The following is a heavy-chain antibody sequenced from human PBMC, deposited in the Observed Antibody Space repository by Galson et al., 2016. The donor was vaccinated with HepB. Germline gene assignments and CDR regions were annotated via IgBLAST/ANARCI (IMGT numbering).Heavy chain of an antibody. V-gene: IGHV3-53*01. CDR2: IYSSGSS. J-gene: IGHJ4*02. Sequence: SLRLSCAASGFSVSDDYMSWVRQAPGKRPEWVSVIYSSGSSYYADSVKGRFTISRDNSKNTLDPQMNSLRAEDTAVYYCARGSYDRSGHSRDHWGQGTPVTVSS. CDR1: GFSVSDDY. D-gene: IGHD3-22*01. CDR3: ARGSYDRSGHSRDH.